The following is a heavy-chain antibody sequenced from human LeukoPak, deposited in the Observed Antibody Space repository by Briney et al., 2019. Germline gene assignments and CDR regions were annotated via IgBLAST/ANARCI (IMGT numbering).Heavy chain of an antibody. Sequence: SQTLSLTCAISGDSVSSISVAWNWIRQSPSRGLEWLGRTYYRSKWYYEYAVSVKSRINISPDTSKNQFSLQLTSVTPEDTAVYYCSLARSEYHYGMDDWGQGTTVTVSS. V-gene: IGHV6-1*01. CDR3: SLARSEYHYGMDD. CDR2: TYYRSKWYY. CDR1: GDSVSSISVA. J-gene: IGHJ6*02.